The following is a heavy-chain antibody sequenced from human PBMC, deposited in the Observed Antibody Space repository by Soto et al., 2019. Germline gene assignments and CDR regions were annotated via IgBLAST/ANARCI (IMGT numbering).Heavy chain of an antibody. V-gene: IGHV5-10-1*01. CDR2: IDPSDSYT. J-gene: IGHJ6*02. Sequence: PGESLKISCKGSGYSFTSYWISWVRQMPGKGLEWMGRIDPSDSYTNYSPSFQGHVTISADKSISTAYLQWSSLTASDTAMYYCAIGGISYYYGMDVWGQGTTVTVSS. CDR3: AIGGISYYYGMDV. CDR1: GYSFTSYW. D-gene: IGHD2-15*01.